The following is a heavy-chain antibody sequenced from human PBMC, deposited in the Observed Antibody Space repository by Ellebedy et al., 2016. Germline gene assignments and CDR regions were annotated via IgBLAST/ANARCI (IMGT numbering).Heavy chain of an antibody. CDR1: SGSFSGYY. CDR2: INHSGST. D-gene: IGHD5-24*01. Sequence: SETLSLTCAVYSGSFSGYYWSWIRQPPGKGLEWIGEINHSGSTNYNPSLKSRVTISVDTSRNQFSLKLSSVTAADTAVYYCARGFNSGMDVWGQGTTVTVSS. CDR3: ARGFNSGMDV. J-gene: IGHJ6*02. V-gene: IGHV4-34*01.